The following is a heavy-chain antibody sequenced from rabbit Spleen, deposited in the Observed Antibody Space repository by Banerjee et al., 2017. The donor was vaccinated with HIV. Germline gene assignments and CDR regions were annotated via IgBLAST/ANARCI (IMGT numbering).Heavy chain of an antibody. V-gene: IGHV1S40*01. CDR1: GFDFSSRYY. D-gene: IGHD8-1*01. J-gene: IGHJ6*01. CDR3: ARDAGTSFSTYGMDL. CDR2: AHAGSSGST. Sequence: QSLEESGGDLVKPGASLTLTCTASGFDFSSRYYMCWVRQAPGKGLEWIACAHAGSSGSTYYATWAKGRFTISKASSTTVTLQMTRLTAADTATYFCARDAGTSFSTYGMDLWGPGTLVTVS.